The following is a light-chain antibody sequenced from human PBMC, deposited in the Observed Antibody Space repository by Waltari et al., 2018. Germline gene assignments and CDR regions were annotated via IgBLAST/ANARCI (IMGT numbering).Light chain of an antibody. J-gene: IGKJ1*01. Sequence: VLTQSPATLSVSRGERATRPCSAIQSVNNKLAWYQQKPGQAPRLLFSDANSRPACIPARFRGSGSGTAFTLTISSLQSEDFAIYFCQQYNHWPPGTFGPGTKVDFK. CDR3: QQYNHWPPGT. CDR1: QSVNNK. CDR2: DAN. V-gene: IGKV3-15*01.